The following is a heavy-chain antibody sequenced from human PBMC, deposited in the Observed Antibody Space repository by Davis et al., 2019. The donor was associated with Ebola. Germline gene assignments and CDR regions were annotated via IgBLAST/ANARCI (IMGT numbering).Heavy chain of an antibody. CDR2: IYNGGST. V-gene: IGHV3-53*01. CDR1: GFTVSSNY. Sequence: GESLKISCAASGFTVSSNYMSWVRQAPGKGLEWVSVIYNGGSTYYADSVKGGFTIPRDNSKNTLYLQMNSLRAEDTAVYFCGRQLPYYSYGMDVWGQGTTVTVSS. CDR3: GRQLPYYSYGMDV. J-gene: IGHJ6*02. D-gene: IGHD2-2*01.